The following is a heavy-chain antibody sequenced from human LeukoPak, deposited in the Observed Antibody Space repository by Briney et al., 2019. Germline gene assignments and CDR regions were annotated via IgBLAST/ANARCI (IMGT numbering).Heavy chain of an antibody. CDR3: ARQPGVRASSPNDY. CDR2: INPNGGGT. CDR1: GYTFTDYY. D-gene: IGHD6-13*01. V-gene: IGHV1-2*02. Sequence: ASVTVSCKASGYTFTDYYMHWVRQAPGQGLEWVGWINPNGGGTHYAQKFQGRVTVTRDTSISTTYMELNSLTSDDTAVYYCARQPGVRASSPNDYWGQGTLVTVSS. J-gene: IGHJ4*02.